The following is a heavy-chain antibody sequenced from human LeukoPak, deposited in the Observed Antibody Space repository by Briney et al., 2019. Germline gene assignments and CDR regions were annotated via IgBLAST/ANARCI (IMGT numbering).Heavy chain of an antibody. CDR2: IYYSGST. CDR1: GGSMTNIAYY. D-gene: IGHD3-22*01. Sequence: SETLSLNCTVSGGSMTNIAYYWGWIRQPPGKGLEWIGSIYYSGSTYYNPSLKSRVTISVDKSNNQFSLKLSSVTAADTAVYYCARGARGDYYDSSGALDWGQGTLVTVSS. CDR3: ARGARGDYYDSSGALD. J-gene: IGHJ4*02. V-gene: IGHV4-39*07.